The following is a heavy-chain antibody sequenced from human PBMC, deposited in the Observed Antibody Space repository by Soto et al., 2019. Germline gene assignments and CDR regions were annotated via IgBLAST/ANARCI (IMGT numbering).Heavy chain of an antibody. V-gene: IGHV4-34*01. Sequence: VQLQQWSASLLTPSETLSLTYAVYGGSFSGYYSSTIRQPPGKWLEWIGKINHSGSTTYNPSLKSRVTLHVDTSNNQFSLKLSSGTAVDTSVYYCARGVIAVAGIGNWFDPWGQGPLVTVSS. CDR1: GGSFSGYY. D-gene: IGHD6-19*01. CDR2: INHSGST. J-gene: IGHJ5*02. CDR3: ARGVIAVAGIGNWFDP.